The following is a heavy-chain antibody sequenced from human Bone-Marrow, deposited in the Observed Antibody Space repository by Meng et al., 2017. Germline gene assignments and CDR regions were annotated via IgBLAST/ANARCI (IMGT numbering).Heavy chain of an antibody. CDR1: GFSLSNARMG. D-gene: IGHD2-2*01. CDR3: ERILDCSSTSCSSFDP. J-gene: IGHJ5*02. CDR2: IYSSDEK. V-gene: IGHV2-26*01. Sequence: SGPTLVTPTATLTLTCTVSGFSLSNARMGVRWIRQPPGKALEWLAHIYSSDEKTCSTSLKSRLTISEDTSKSQVVLTMTNMDHVETATYYCERILDCSSTSCSSFDPWGQGTLVTVSS.